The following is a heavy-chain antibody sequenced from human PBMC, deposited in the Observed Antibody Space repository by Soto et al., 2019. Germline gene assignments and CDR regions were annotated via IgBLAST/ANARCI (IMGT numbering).Heavy chain of an antibody. D-gene: IGHD6-19*01. CDR1: GYTFTGYY. CDR2: INPNSGGA. J-gene: IGHJ3*02. Sequence: ASVKVSCKASGYTFTGYYMHWVRQAPGQGLEWMGWINPNSGGANYAQKFQGWVTMTRDTSISTAYMELSRLRSDDTAVYYCARDRSSGWSNDAFDIWGQGTMVTVSS. V-gene: IGHV1-2*04. CDR3: ARDRSSGWSNDAFDI.